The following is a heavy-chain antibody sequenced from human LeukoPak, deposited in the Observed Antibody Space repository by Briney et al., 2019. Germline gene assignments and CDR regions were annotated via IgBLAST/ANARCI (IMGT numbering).Heavy chain of an antibody. CDR1: GYSISSGYY. V-gene: IGHV4-38-2*01. Sequence: SETLSLTCAVSGYSISSGYYWGWIRQPPGKGLEWIGSIYHSGSTYYNPSLKSRVAISVDTSKNQFSLKLSSVTAADTAVYYCARLDAFDIWGQGTMVTVSS. CDR3: ARLDAFDI. CDR2: IYHSGST. J-gene: IGHJ3*02.